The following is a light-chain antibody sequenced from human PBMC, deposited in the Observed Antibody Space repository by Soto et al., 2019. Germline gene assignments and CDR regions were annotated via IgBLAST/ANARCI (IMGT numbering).Light chain of an antibody. CDR3: SSFRRTRTLPYV. J-gene: IGLJ1*01. CDR2: EVT. CDR1: SSDVGGYDY. Sequence: QSALTQPASVSGSPGQSITISCTGTSSDVGGYDYVSWYQQHQGKAPKLMIFEVTNRPSGVSNRFSGSKSGNTASLTISGLRAEDEADYYCSSFRRTRTLPYVFGPGTKLTVL. V-gene: IGLV2-14*01.